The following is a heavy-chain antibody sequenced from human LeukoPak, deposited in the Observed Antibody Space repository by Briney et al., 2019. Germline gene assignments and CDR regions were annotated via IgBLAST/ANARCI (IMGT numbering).Heavy chain of an antibody. V-gene: IGHV3-74*01. Sequence: PGGSLRLSCAASGFTFSSYWMHWVRQAPGKGLVWVSRINSDGSSTSYADSGKGRFTISRDNAKNTLYLQMNSLRAEDMAVYYCARDPRMVTGMDVWGKGTTVTVSS. CDR2: INSDGSST. D-gene: IGHD5-18*01. CDR3: ARDPRMVTGMDV. J-gene: IGHJ6*04. CDR1: GFTFSSYW.